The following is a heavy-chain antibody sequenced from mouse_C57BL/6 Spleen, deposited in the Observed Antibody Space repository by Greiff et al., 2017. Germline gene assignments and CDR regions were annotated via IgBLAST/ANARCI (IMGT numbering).Heavy chain of an antibody. J-gene: IGHJ3*01. Sequence: EVQLQQSGAELVKPGASVKLSCTASGFNFKDYYMHWVKQRPEQGLEWIGWIDPENGDTEYASKFQGKATITADTSSNTAYLQLSSLTSEDTAVYYCTTKDYDYDGGDWGQGTPVTAAA. CDR1: GFNFKDYY. CDR2: IDPENGDT. V-gene: IGHV14-4*01. D-gene: IGHD2-4*01. CDR3: TTKDYDYDGGD.